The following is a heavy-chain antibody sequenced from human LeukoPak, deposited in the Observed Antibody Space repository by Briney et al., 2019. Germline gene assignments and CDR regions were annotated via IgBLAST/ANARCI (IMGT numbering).Heavy chain of an antibody. CDR3: TRGAAGFDP. D-gene: IGHD6-25*01. Sequence: PGGSLRLSCAASGFTFDDYRMSRVRQAPGKGLEWVSGINWSGGSTGYPDSVKGRFTMSRENAKNSVYLQMNSLRAGDTAVYYCTRGAAGFDPWGQGTLVTVSS. CDR2: INWSGGST. V-gene: IGHV3-20*04. J-gene: IGHJ5*02. CDR1: GFTFDDYR.